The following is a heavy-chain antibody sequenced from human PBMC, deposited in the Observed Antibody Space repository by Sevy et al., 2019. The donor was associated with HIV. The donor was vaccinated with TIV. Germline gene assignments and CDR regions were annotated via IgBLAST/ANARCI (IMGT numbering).Heavy chain of an antibody. Sequence: GGSLRLSCAASGFTFSSYWMSWVRQAPGKGLEWVANIKQDGSEKYYVDSVKGRLPISRDNAKNSLYLQMNSLRAEETAVYYCARDPQYYDILTGYYPLYYFDYWGQGTLVTVSS. CDR2: IKQDGSEK. D-gene: IGHD3-9*01. V-gene: IGHV3-7*01. J-gene: IGHJ4*02. CDR3: ARDPQYYDILTGYYPLYYFDY. CDR1: GFTFSSYW.